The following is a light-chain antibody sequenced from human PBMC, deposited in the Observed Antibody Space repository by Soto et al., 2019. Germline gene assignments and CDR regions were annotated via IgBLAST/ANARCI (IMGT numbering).Light chain of an antibody. J-gene: IGLJ2*01. V-gene: IGLV1-40*01. Sequence: QSALTQPPSVSGAPGQRVTISCTGSRSNIGAGYDVHWYQQIPGAAPKLPIYGNSNRPSGVPDRFSGSKSGTSASLAITGLQAEDEADYYCQSYDASLSGDVVFGGGTKLTVL. CDR2: GNS. CDR3: QSYDASLSGDVV. CDR1: RSNIGAGYD.